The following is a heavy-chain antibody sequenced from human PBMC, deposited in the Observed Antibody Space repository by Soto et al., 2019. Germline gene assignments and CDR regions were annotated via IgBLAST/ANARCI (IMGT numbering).Heavy chain of an antibody. D-gene: IGHD3-16*02. CDR3: TRAPGSRLHLGELSLFDY. J-gene: IGHJ4*02. V-gene: IGHV3-49*03. CDR1: GFTFGDYA. CDR2: IRSKAYGGTT. Sequence: GGSLRLSCTASGFTFGDYAMSWFRQAPGKGLEWVGFIRSKAYGGTTEYAASVKGRFTISRDDSKSIAYLQMNSLKTEDTAVYYCTRAPGSRLHLGELSLFDYWGQGTLVTVSS.